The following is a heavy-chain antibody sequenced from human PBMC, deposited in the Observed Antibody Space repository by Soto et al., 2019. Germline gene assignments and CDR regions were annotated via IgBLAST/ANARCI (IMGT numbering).Heavy chain of an antibody. CDR2: ISSSSSYI. CDR3: ARDQGMAGYDYPPDY. CDR1: GFTFSSYS. Sequence: GGSLRLSCAASGFTFSSYSMNWVRQAPGKGLEWVSSISSSSSYIYYADSVKGRFTISRDNAKNSLYLQMNSLRAEDTAVYYCARDQGMAGYDYPPDYWGQGTLVTVSS. D-gene: IGHD5-12*01. V-gene: IGHV3-21*01. J-gene: IGHJ4*02.